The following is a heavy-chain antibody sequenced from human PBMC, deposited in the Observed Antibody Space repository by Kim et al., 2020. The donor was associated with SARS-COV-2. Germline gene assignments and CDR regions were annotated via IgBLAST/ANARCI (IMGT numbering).Heavy chain of an antibody. CDR2: IYYSGST. CDR1: GGSISSYY. CDR3: ARGGGQDFWSGYYTHYYFDY. J-gene: IGHJ4*02. Sequence: SETLSLTCTVSGGSISSYYWSWIRQPPGKGLEWIGYIYYSGSTNYNPSLKSRVTISVDTSKNQFSLKLSSVTAADTAVYYCARGGGQDFWSGYYTHYYFDYWGQGTLVTVSS. V-gene: IGHV4-59*13. D-gene: IGHD3-3*01.